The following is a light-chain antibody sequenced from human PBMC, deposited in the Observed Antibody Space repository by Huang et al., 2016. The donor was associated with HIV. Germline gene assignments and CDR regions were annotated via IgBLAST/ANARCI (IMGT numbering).Light chain of an antibody. J-gene: IGKJ3*01. CDR3: QQYNNWPPAT. CDR1: QGVSIN. Sequence: EIVMTQSPATLSVSPGERATLSCRASQGVSINLAWYQKKPGQAPRLLIYGASTRSTGIPARFSGSGAGTEFTLTISSLQSEDFAVYYCQQYNNWPPATFGPGTKVDIK. CDR2: GAS. V-gene: IGKV3-15*01.